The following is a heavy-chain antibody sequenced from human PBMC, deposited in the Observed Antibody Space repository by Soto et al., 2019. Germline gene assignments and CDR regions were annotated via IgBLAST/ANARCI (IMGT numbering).Heavy chain of an antibody. Sequence: EVQLVESGGGLVQPGGSLRLSCAASGFTVSSNYMSWVRQAPGKGLEWVSLIYSGGSTDYADSVKGRFIISRDNSRNTLYLQMNSLRAEDTAVYYCARDRYVDYWGQGTLVTVSS. CDR1: GFTVSSNY. J-gene: IGHJ4*02. CDR3: ARDRYVDY. V-gene: IGHV3-66*01. CDR2: IYSGGST.